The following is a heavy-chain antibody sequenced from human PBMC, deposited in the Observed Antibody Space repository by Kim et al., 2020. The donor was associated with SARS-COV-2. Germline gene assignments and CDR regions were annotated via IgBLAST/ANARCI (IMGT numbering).Heavy chain of an antibody. CDR3: ARDQFEYYYGSGSLYGMDV. J-gene: IGHJ6*02. D-gene: IGHD3-10*01. CDR2: ISAGNGDT. CDR1: GYTFTSYV. Sequence: ASVKVSCKASGYTFTSYVMHWVRQAPGQRLEWMGWISAGNGDTKYSQKFQGRVTITRDTSASTAYMELSSLRSEDTAVYYCARDQFEYYYGSGSLYGMDVWGQGTTVTVSS. V-gene: IGHV1-3*01.